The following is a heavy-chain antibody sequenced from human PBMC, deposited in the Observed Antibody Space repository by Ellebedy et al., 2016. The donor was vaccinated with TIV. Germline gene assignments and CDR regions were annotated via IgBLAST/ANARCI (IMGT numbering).Heavy chain of an antibody. Sequence: MPSETLSLTCAVSGDSFSSSNWWSWVRQPPGKGLEWVGEIYHDGLTNYNPSLKTRFTISIDGSKNQFSLKLSSVTAADTAVYYCARLPGEDSRGYYFDHWGQGTLVTVSS. CDR3: ARLPGEDSRGYYFDH. CDR2: IYHDGLT. V-gene: IGHV4-4*02. CDR1: GDSFSSSNW. D-gene: IGHD3-22*01. J-gene: IGHJ4*02.